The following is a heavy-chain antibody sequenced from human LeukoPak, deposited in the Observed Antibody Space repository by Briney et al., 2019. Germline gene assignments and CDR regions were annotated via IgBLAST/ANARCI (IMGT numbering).Heavy chain of an antibody. D-gene: IGHD2-15*01. V-gene: IGHV1-69*05. CDR3: ARIVVVVAATHAFDI. CDR2: IIPIFGTA. Sequence: SVKVSCKASGGTFSSYAISWVRQAPGQGLEWMGGIIPIFGTANYAQKFQGRVTITTDESTSTAYMELSSLRSEDTAVYYCARIVVVVAATHAFDIWGQGTMVTVSS. J-gene: IGHJ3*02. CDR1: GGTFSSYA.